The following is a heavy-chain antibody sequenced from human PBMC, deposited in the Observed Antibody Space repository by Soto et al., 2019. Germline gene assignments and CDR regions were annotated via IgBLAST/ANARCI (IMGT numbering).Heavy chain of an antibody. J-gene: IGHJ4*02. CDR2: IYSGGST. CDR3: ARDFYGDYEPYYFDY. V-gene: IGHV3-66*01. CDR1: GFTVSSNY. Sequence: GGSLRLSCAASGFTVSSNYMSWVRQAPGKGLEWVSVIYSGGSTYYADSVKGRFTISRDNSKNTLYLQMNSLRAEDTAVYYCARDFYGDYEPYYFDYWGQGTLVTVSS. D-gene: IGHD4-17*01.